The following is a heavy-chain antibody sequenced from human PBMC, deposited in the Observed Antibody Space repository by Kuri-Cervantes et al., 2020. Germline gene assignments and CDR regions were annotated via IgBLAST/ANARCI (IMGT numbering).Heavy chain of an antibody. V-gene: IGHV4-59*01. D-gene: IGHD6-19*01. CDR3: ARDEYSSGWYSDY. CDR1: GGSISSYY. J-gene: IGHJ4*02. CDR2: IYYSGST. Sequence: SETLSLTCTVSGGSISSYYWSWIRQPPGKGLEWSGYIYYSGSTNHNPSLKSRVTISVDTSKNQFSLKLSSVTAADTAVYYCARDEYSSGWYSDYWGQGTLVTVSS.